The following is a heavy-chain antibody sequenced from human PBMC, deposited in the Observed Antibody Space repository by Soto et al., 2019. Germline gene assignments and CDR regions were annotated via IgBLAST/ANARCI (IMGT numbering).Heavy chain of an antibody. CDR3: ARADYYDSSGYYYAPDY. Sequence: SETLSLTCTVSGGSISSGDYYWSWIRQPPGKGLEWIGYIYYSGSTYYNPSLKSRVTISVDTSKNQFSLKLSSVTAADTAVYYCARADYYDSSGYYYAPDYWGQGTLVTVSS. CDR2: IYYSGST. V-gene: IGHV4-30-4*01. CDR1: GGSISSGDYY. J-gene: IGHJ4*02. D-gene: IGHD3-22*01.